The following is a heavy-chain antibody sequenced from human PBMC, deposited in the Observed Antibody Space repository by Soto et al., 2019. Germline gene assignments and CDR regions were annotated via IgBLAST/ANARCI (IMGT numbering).Heavy chain of an antibody. J-gene: IGHJ5*02. CDR3: ARDFGLRAPNWFDP. CDR2: IIPIFGTA. V-gene: IGHV1-69*13. Sequence: SVKVSCKASGGTFSSYAISWVRQAPGQGLEWMGGIIPIFGTANYAQKFQGRVTITADESTSTAYMELSSLRSEDTAVYYCARDFGLRAPNWFDPWGQGTLVTVSS. CDR1: GGTFSSYA. D-gene: IGHD3-10*01.